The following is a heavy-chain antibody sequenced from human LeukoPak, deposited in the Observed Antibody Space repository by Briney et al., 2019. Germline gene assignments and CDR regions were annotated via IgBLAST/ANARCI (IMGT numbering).Heavy chain of an antibody. CDR3: AKASRDIPAAGPSGYYFDY. V-gene: IGHV3-23*01. Sequence: ETLSLTCAVYGGSFSGYYWSWVRQAPGKGLEWVSAISGSGGSTYYADSVKGRFTISRDNSKNTLYLQMNSLRAEDTAIYYCAKASRDIPAAGPSGYYFDYWGQGTLVTVSS. CDR2: ISGSGGST. D-gene: IGHD6-13*01. J-gene: IGHJ4*02. CDR1: GGSFSGYY.